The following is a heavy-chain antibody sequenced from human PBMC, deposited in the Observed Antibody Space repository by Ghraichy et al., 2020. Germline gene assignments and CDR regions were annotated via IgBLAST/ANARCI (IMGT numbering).Heavy chain of an antibody. J-gene: IGHJ4*02. CDR3: AREAPYSGNYHNFDY. CDR2: IKQDESEK. D-gene: IGHD1-26*01. Sequence: GGSLRLSCAASGFTFSSHWMSWVRQAPGKGLEWVANIKQDESEKYYVDSVKGRFTISRDNAKNSLYLQMTSLRDEDSAVYYCAREAPYSGNYHNFDYWGQGTLVTVSS. CDR1: GFTFSSHW. V-gene: IGHV3-7*01.